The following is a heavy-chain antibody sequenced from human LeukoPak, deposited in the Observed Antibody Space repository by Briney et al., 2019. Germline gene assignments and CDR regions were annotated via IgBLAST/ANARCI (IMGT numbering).Heavy chain of an antibody. D-gene: IGHD5-18*01. CDR3: ARVFTSYGGDY. CDR1: GFTFSSHA. J-gene: IGHJ4*02. CDR2: ISSSSSYI. Sequence: GGSLRLSCAASGFTFSSHAMSWVRQAPGKGLEWVSSISSSSSYIYYADSVKGRFTISRDNAKNSLYLQMNSLRAEDTAVYYCARVFTSYGGDYWGQGTLVTVSS. V-gene: IGHV3-21*01.